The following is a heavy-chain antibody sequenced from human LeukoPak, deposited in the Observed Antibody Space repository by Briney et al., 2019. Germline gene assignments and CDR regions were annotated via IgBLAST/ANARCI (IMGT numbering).Heavy chain of an antibody. V-gene: IGHV4-59*01. Sequence: PSETLSLTCAVSGGSISSYYWSWIRQPPGKGLEWIGCIYYSGSTNYNPSLKSRVTISVDTSKNQFSLKLSSVTAADTAVYYCARDPGGYFPDYWGQGTLVTVSS. CDR1: GGSISSYY. CDR3: ARDPGGYFPDY. J-gene: IGHJ4*02. D-gene: IGHD3-22*01. CDR2: IYYSGST.